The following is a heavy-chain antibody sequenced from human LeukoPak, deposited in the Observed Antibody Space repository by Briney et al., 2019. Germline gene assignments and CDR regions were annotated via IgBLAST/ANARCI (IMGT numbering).Heavy chain of an antibody. CDR1: GGSISSGTYY. D-gene: IGHD6-19*01. V-gene: IGHV4-61*02. Sequence: SQTLSLTCSVSGGSISSGTYYWSWIRQPAGKGLEWIGRLYTSGSTKSNPSPKRRVTITLDTSKNPFSLKLRSVTAADTAVYYCARDWETRVAVAGINNAYYYTDVWGKGTTVTVSS. CDR3: ARDWETRVAVAGINNAYYYTDV. CDR2: LYTSGST. J-gene: IGHJ6*03.